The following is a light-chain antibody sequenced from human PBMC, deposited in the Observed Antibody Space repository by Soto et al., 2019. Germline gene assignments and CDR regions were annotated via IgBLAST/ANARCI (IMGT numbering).Light chain of an antibody. V-gene: IGLV1-51*01. Sequence: QSVLPQPPSVSAAPGEKVSISCSGSSSNIGNDYVSWYQQLPGTAPKLLIYDNDKRPSGIPDRFSGSKSGTSATLGITGLQTGDEADYHCATWDDSLSSVIFGGGTQVTVL. CDR2: DND. CDR1: SSNIGNDY. CDR3: ATWDDSLSSVI. J-gene: IGLJ2*01.